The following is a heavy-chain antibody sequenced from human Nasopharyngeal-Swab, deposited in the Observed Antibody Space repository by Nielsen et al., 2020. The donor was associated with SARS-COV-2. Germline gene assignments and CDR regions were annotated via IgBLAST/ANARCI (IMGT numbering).Heavy chain of an antibody. D-gene: IGHD3-10*01. V-gene: IGHV3-30*18. Sequence: GGSLRLSCAASGFTFSSYGMHWVRQAPGKGLEWAAVISYDGSNKYYADSVKGRFTISRDNSKNTLYLQMNSLRAEDTAVYYCAKDGDGSGSYGDYYYYYMDVWGKGTTVTVSS. CDR2: ISYDGSNK. J-gene: IGHJ6*03. CDR1: GFTFSSYG. CDR3: AKDGDGSGSYGDYYYYYMDV.